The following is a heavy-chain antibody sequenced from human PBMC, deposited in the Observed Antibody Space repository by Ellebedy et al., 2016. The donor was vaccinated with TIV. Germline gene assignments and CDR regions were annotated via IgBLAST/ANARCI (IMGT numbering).Heavy chain of an antibody. CDR2: INPKSGGT. V-gene: IGHV1-2*02. CDR1: GYTFTSYG. J-gene: IGHJ4*02. CDR3: ARDAIGSSSWAVFDY. D-gene: IGHD6-13*01. Sequence: ASVKVSXXASGYTFTSYGINWVRQAPGQGLEWMGWINPKSGGTMFAQKFQGSVTMTRDTSISTVFMELSRLTSDDTAVYYCARDAIGSSSWAVFDYWGQGTLVTVSS.